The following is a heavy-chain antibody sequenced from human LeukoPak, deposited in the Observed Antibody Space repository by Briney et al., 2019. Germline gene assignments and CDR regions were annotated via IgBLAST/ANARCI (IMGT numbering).Heavy chain of an antibody. CDR2: INPSGSST. V-gene: IGHV1-46*01. CDR3: AREPARIIAVAGTSGAFDI. CDR1: GYSFTSHY. Sequence: ASVKVSCKASGYSFTSHYMHWVRQAPGQGLEWRGLINPSGSSTLYAQKFQGRVTMTRDMSTSTVYMELSSLRSEDTAVYYCAREPARIIAVAGTSGAFDIWGQGKMVTVSS. D-gene: IGHD6-19*01. J-gene: IGHJ3*02.